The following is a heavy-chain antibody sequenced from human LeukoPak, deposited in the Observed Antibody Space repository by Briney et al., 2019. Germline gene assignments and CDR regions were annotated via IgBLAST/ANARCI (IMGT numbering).Heavy chain of an antibody. CDR2: INPSGGST. CDR3: AREVGEWLNEYYFDY. Sequence: ASVKISCKASGYTFTSYYMHWVRQAPGQGLESMGIINPSGGSTSYAQNFQGRVTMTRDTSTSTVYMELSSLRSEDTAVYYCAREVGEWLNEYYFDYWGQGTLVTVSS. J-gene: IGHJ4*02. V-gene: IGHV1-46*01. CDR1: GYTFTSYY. D-gene: IGHD3-3*01.